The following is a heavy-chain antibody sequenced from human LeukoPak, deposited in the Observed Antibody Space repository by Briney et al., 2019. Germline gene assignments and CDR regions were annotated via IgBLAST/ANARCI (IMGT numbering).Heavy chain of an antibody. CDR1: GGSFSGYY. D-gene: IGHD4-23*01. Sequence: TSETLSLTCAVYGGSFSGYYWSWIRQPPGKGLEWIGEINHSGSTNYNPSLKSRVTISVDTSKNQFSLKLSSVTAEDTAVYYCARGKTRKVTTVATRYFDLWGRGTLVTVSS. V-gene: IGHV4-34*01. J-gene: IGHJ2*01. CDR2: INHSGST. CDR3: ARGKTRKVTTVATRYFDL.